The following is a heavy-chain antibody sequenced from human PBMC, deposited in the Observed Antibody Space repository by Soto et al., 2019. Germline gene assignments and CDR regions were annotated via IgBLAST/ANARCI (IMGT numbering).Heavy chain of an antibody. CDR3: AKDLGEFQLRTVLDP. CDR2: ISYDGSNK. Sequence: PGGSLRLSCAASGFKFNSYGMHWVRQAPGNGQEWVAVISYDGSNKYYADSVKGRFTISRDNSKNTLYLQMNSLRAEDTAGYHCAKDLGEFQLRTVLDPWGQGT. CDR1: GFKFNSYG. V-gene: IGHV3-30*18. J-gene: IGHJ5*02. D-gene: IGHD3-16*01.